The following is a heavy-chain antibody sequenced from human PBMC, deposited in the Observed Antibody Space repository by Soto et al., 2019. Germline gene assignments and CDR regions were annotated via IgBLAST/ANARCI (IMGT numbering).Heavy chain of an antibody. CDR1: GYTFTSYG. V-gene: IGHV1-3*05. J-gene: IGHJ4*02. Sequence: QVQLVQSGAEEKKPGASVKVSCKASGYTFTSYGMHWVRQAPGQRLEWMGWINAGNGNTKYSQKFQGRVTITRDTSASTAYMELSSLRSEDTAVYYCARGLRGARTYFDHWGQGTLVTVSS. D-gene: IGHD3-10*01. CDR2: INAGNGNT. CDR3: ARGLRGARTYFDH.